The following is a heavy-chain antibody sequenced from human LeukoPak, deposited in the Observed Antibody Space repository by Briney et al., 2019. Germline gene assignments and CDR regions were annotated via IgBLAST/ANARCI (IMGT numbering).Heavy chain of an antibody. J-gene: IGHJ6*02. CDR1: GYTFTSYY. Sequence: ASVKVSCKASGYTFTSYYMHWVRQAPGQGLEWMGIINPSGGSTSYAQKFQGRVTMTRDTSTSTVYMELSSLRSEDTAVYYCARDLKGSNAYYYYYGMDVWGQGTTVTVSS. D-gene: IGHD4-11*01. CDR2: INPSGGST. CDR3: ARDLKGSNAYYYYYGMDV. V-gene: IGHV1-46*01.